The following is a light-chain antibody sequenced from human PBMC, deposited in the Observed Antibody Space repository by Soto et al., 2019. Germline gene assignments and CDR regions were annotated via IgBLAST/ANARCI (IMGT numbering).Light chain of an antibody. CDR3: QQYNRQPDT. Sequence: DIQMTQSPSTLSASVGDRVTITCRASQSISNWLAWYQQKPGKPPNLLIYKASTLESGVPSRFSGSGSGTEFTLTISSLQPDDFATYFCQQYNRQPDTFGQGTKLEIK. J-gene: IGKJ2*01. CDR2: KAS. CDR1: QSISNW. V-gene: IGKV1-5*03.